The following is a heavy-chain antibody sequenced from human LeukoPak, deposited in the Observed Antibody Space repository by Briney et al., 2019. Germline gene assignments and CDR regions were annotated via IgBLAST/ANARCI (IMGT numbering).Heavy chain of an antibody. J-gene: IGHJ5*02. Sequence: ASVKVPCKASGYTFTGYYMHWVRQAPGQGLEWMGRINPNSGGTNYAQKFQGRVTMTRDTSISTAYMELSRLRSDDTAVYYCARDGKQLVGYWFDPWGQGTLVTVSS. V-gene: IGHV1-2*06. CDR3: ARDGKQLVGYWFDP. CDR2: INPNSGGT. D-gene: IGHD6-6*01. CDR1: GYTFTGYY.